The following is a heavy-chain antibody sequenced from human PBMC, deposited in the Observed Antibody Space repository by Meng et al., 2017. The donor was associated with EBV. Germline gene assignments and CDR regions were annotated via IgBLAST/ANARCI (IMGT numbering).Heavy chain of an antibody. CDR1: EGPFSSYA. CDR2: SLPRLGEP. J-gene: IGHJ4*02. CDR3: ASESGRGYTPDY. V-gene: IGHV1-69*01. Sequence: VRSWAAGTVPGCQWKCSFNSSEGPFSSYAISWVGQPPAKGLAWLGGSLPRLGEPNYAQKFHGRVKIPADESTSTHYMALSSLRSEDTAIYYCASESGRGYTPDYWGQGTLVTVSS. D-gene: IGHD3-10*01.